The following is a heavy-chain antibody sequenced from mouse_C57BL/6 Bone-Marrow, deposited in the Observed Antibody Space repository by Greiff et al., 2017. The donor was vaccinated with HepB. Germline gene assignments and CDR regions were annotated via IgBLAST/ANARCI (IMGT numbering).Heavy chain of an antibody. D-gene: IGHD1-1*01. CDR3: ARIPPIYYYGSRIPDWYFDV. Sequence: EVKLMESGGGLVQPGGSLKLSCAASGFTFSDYYMYWVRQTPEKRLEWVAYISNGGGSTYYPDTVKGRFTISRDNAKNTLYLQMSRLKSEDTAMYYCARIPPIYYYGSRIPDWYFDVWGTGTTVTVSS. CDR1: GFTFSDYY. V-gene: IGHV5-12*01. CDR2: ISNGGGST. J-gene: IGHJ1*03.